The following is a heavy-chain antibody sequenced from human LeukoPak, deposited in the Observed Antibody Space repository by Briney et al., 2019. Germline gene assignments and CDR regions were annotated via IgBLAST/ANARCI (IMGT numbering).Heavy chain of an antibody. CDR1: GGSISSSTYY. CDR3: ARQGGYCTGGSCWGSCFYP. V-gene: IGHV4-39*01. Sequence: SETLSLTCTVSGGSISSSTYYWGWIRQPPGKGLEWIVSIYYSGSTYYNPSLKSRVTTSVYTTKNQFSLKLSSVTAADTAVYYCARQGGYCTGGSCWGSCFYPWGQGTLVTVSS. CDR2: IYYSGST. J-gene: IGHJ5*02. D-gene: IGHD2-15*01.